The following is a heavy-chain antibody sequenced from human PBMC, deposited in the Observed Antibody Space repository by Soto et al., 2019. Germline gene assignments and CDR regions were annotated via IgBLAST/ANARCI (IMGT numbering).Heavy chain of an antibody. Sequence: ETMALTSTVSGGTISSYYWSWIRQPPGKGLEWIGYIYYSGSTNYNPSLKSRVTISVDTSKNQFSLKLSSVTAADTAVYYCARDLGGDYWGQGTLVTVSS. V-gene: IGHV4-59*01. CDR2: IYYSGST. CDR1: GGTISSYY. D-gene: IGHD3-16*01. CDR3: ARDLGGDY. J-gene: IGHJ4*02.